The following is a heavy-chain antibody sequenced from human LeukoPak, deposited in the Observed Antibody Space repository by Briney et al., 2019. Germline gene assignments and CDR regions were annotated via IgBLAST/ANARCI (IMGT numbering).Heavy chain of an antibody. J-gene: IGHJ5*02. D-gene: IGHD3-9*01. CDR1: GYTFTGYY. V-gene: IGHV1-2*06. Sequence: ASVKVSCKASGYTFTGYYMHWVRQAPGQGLEWMGRINPNSGGTNYAQKFQGRVTMTRDTSISTAYMELSRLRSDDTAVYYCARGGDYDILTGYSNWFDPWGQGTLVTVSS. CDR3: ARGGDYDILTGYSNWFDP. CDR2: INPNSGGT.